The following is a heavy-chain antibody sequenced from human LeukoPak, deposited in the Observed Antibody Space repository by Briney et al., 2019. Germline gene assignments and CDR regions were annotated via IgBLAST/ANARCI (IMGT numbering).Heavy chain of an antibody. CDR2: ISSSSSYI. CDR1: GFTFSSYS. D-gene: IGHD3-10*01. Sequence: PGGSLRLSCAASGFTFSSYSMNWVRQAPGKGLEWVSSISSSSSYIYYADSVKGRFTISRDDAKNSLYLQMNSLRAEDTAVYYCARDRGTAFDYWGQGTLVTVSS. J-gene: IGHJ4*02. CDR3: ARDRGTAFDY. V-gene: IGHV3-21*01.